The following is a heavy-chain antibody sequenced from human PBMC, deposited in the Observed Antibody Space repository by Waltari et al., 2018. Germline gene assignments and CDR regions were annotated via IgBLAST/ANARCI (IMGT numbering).Heavy chain of an antibody. CDR3: ARESSGYQCGWFDP. J-gene: IGHJ5*02. Sequence: QVQLQESGPGLVKPSETLSLTCPVPGGAIRIYSWSWIRQPAGKGLEWIGRIYTSGSTNYNPSLKSRVTMSVDTSKNQFSLKLSSVTAADTAVYYCARESSGYQCGWFDPWGQGTLVTVSS. D-gene: IGHD6-25*01. CDR2: IYTSGST. CDR1: GGAIRIYS. V-gene: IGHV4-4*07.